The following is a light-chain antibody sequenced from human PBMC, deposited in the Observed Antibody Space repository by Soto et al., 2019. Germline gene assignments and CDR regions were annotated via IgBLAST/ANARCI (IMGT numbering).Light chain of an antibody. CDR3: SSYAGSNIVV. V-gene: IGLV2-8*01. CDR1: SSDVGGYNF. CDR2: EVS. Sequence: QSALTQPPSASGSPGQSVTISCTGTSSDVGGYNFVSWYQQHPGKAPKLMIYEVSERPSGVPDHFSGSKSGNTASLTVSGLQAEDEADYYCSSYAGSNIVVFGRGTKLTVL. J-gene: IGLJ2*01.